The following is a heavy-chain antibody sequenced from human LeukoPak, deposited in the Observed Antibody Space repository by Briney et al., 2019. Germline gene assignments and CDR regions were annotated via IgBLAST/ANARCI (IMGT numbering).Heavy chain of an antibody. Sequence: GGSRRLSCAASGFTFSSYGMHWVRQAPGKGLEWVAFIRYDGSNKYYADSVKGRFTISRDNSKNTLYLQMNSLRAEDTAVYYCANGGGARYCSSTSCYTEGDYWGQGTLVTVSS. J-gene: IGHJ4*02. CDR2: IRYDGSNK. V-gene: IGHV3-30*02. D-gene: IGHD2-2*02. CDR3: ANGGGARYCSSTSCYTEGDY. CDR1: GFTFSSYG.